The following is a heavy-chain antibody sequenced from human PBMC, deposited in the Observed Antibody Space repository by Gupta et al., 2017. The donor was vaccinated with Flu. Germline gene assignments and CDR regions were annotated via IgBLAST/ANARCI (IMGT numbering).Heavy chain of an antibody. CDR2: IHYSGRT. Sequence: QLQLQESGPGLVTPSETLSLTCSVSGGSISSSNYYWGWIRQPPGKGLEWIGNIHYSGRTYYNPSLKSRVTMSVDTSKNQFSLKLSSVTAADTAAFFCARRRTEVGTPIHYFDYWGQGTLVTVSS. V-gene: IGHV4-39*01. J-gene: IGHJ4*02. D-gene: IGHD2-15*01. CDR3: ARRRTEVGTPIHYFDY. CDR1: GGSISSSNYY.